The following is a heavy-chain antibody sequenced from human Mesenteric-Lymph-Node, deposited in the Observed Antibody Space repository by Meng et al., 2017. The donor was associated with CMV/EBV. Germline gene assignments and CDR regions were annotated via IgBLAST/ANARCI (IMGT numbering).Heavy chain of an antibody. Sequence: FPDYYIHWVRQAPGRGLEWMGRINPNGGGTNYAQKLQDRVTMTRDTSISTAYMELSRLRFDDTAVYYCARDRVRSSSSWHSDELGDYWGQGTLVTVSS. V-gene: IGHV1-2*06. CDR3: ARDRVRSSSSWHSDELGDY. CDR2: INPNGGGT. CDR1: FPDYY. J-gene: IGHJ4*02. D-gene: IGHD6-13*01.